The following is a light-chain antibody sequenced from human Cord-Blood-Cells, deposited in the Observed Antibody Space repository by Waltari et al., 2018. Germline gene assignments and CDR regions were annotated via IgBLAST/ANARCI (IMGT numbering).Light chain of an antibody. CDR2: AAS. CDR3: QQSYSTPRT. V-gene: IGKV1-39*01. J-gene: IGKJ4*01. CDR1: QSISSY. Sequence: DIQMTQSPSSLSASVGDSVTITCRASQSISSYLNWYQQKPGKAPKLLIYAASSLQSGVPSRFSCSGSRTDFTLTISSLQPEDFATYYGQQSYSTPRTFGGGTKVEIK.